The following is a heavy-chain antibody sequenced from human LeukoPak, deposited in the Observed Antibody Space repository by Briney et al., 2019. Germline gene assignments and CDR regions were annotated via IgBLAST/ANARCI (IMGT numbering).Heavy chain of an antibody. Sequence: GGSLRLSCAASGFTVSSNYMSWVRQAPGKGLEWVSVIYSGGSTYYAGSVRGRFTISRDNSKNMLYLQMNSLRAEDTAVYYCARDTPAGDFEYWGQGTLVTVSS. V-gene: IGHV3-53*01. D-gene: IGHD6-19*01. CDR3: ARDTPAGDFEY. CDR2: IYSGGST. CDR1: GFTVSSNY. J-gene: IGHJ4*02.